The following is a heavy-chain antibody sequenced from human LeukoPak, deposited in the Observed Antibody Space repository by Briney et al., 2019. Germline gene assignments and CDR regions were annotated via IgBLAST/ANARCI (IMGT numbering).Heavy chain of an antibody. CDR1: EFTFSSYA. CDR3: AKGKRYCSGGSCYYGYYYYMDV. V-gene: IGHV3-23*01. D-gene: IGHD2-15*01. J-gene: IGHJ6*03. Sequence: GGSLRLSCAASEFTFSSYAMSWVRQAPGKGLEWVSAISGSGGSTYYADSVKGRFTISRDNSKNTLYLQMNSLRAEDTAVYYCAKGKRYCSGGSCYYGYYYYMDVWGKGTTVTVSS. CDR2: ISGSGGST.